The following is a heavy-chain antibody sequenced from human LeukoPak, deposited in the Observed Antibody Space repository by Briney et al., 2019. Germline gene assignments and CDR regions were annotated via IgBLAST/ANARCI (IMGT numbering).Heavy chain of an antibody. V-gene: IGHV3-30*18. J-gene: IGHJ4*02. CDR2: ISFDGSNQ. D-gene: IGHD1-26*01. Sequence: GGSLRLSCAASGFPFSNYGMNWVRQAPGKGLEWVALISFDGSNQYYADSVKGRFTISRDNSKNTLYLQMSSLRAEDTAVYYCAKPPEVGATVAYFDYWGQGTLVTVSS. CDR1: GFPFSNYG. CDR3: AKPPEVGATVAYFDY.